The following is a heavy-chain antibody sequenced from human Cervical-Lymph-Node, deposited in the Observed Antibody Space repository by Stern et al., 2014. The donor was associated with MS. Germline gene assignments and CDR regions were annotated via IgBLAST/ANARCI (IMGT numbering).Heavy chain of an antibody. CDR2: INSDGSSI. D-gene: IGHD6-6*01. CDR3: ARDIAARQPDY. Sequence: EVQLVESGGGLVQPGGSLRLSCAASGFTFSSYWMHWVRQAPGKGLGWVSRINSDGSSISYADSVKGRFTISRDNAKNTLYLQMNSLRADDTAVYYCARDIAARQPDYWGQGTLVTVSS. V-gene: IGHV3-74*01. J-gene: IGHJ4*02. CDR1: GFTFSSYW.